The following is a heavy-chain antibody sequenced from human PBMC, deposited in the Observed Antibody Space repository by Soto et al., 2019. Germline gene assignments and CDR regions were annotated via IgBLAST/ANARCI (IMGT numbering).Heavy chain of an antibody. D-gene: IGHD3-3*01. Sequence: QVQLVESGGGVVQPGRSQRLSCAASGFSFSDYGMHWVRQPPGKGLEWVAYTSYDGSKTYYADSVMGRFTISRDNSKNTLFLQMNSLRPEGTAMYYCAKTRTIFGVVSRHYFDYWGQGTLVTVSS. V-gene: IGHV3-30*18. J-gene: IGHJ4*02. CDR1: GFSFSDYG. CDR3: AKTRTIFGVVSRHYFDY. CDR2: TSYDGSKT.